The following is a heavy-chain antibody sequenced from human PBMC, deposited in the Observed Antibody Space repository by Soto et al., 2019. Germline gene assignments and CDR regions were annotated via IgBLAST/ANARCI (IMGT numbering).Heavy chain of an antibody. CDR1: GGTFSSYA. CDR3: ARWRLHLYYFDY. D-gene: IGHD4-4*01. V-gene: IGHV1-69*13. CDR2: IIPIFGTA. J-gene: IGHJ4*02. Sequence: GASVKVSCKASGGTFSSYAISWVRQAPGQGLEWMGGIIPIFGTANYAQKFQGRVTITADESTSTAYMELSSLRSEDTAVYYCARWRLHLYYFDYWGQGTLVTVSS.